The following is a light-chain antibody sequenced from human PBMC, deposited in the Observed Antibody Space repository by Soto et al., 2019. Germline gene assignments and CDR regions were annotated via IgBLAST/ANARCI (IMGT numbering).Light chain of an antibody. CDR3: VQTLQSRT. CDR2: LGS. J-gene: IGKJ1*01. Sequence: IVMTQSPLSLPVTPGEPAYISCRSSQRLLHTNGYHYLDWYLQKPGQSPQLLIYLGSNRASGVPDRFSGSGSDTDFTLKISRVEADDIGVYYCVQTLQSRTFGQGTKVEIK. CDR1: QRLLHTNGYHY. V-gene: IGKV2-28*01.